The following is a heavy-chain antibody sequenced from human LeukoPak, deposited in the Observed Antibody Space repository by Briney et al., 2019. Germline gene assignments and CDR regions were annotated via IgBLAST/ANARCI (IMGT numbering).Heavy chain of an antibody. D-gene: IGHD2-2*01. CDR1: GFTFSSYS. CDR2: TSSSSSTI. V-gene: IGHV3-48*02. J-gene: IGHJ3*02. Sequence: GGSLRLSCAASGFTFSSYSMNWVRQAPGKGLEWVSYTSSSSSTINYADSVKGRFTISRDNAKNSLYLQMNSLRDEDTAVYYCARVYCSSTSCYNLDAFDIWGQGTMVTVSS. CDR3: ARVYCSSTSCYNLDAFDI.